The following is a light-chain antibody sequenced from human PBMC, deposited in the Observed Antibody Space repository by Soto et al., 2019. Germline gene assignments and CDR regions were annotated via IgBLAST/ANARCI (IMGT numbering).Light chain of an antibody. J-gene: IGKJ1*01. CDR3: QHLRT. CDR1: QSVSSN. V-gene: IGKV3D-15*01. CDR2: GAS. Sequence: EIVMTQSPATLSVSPGERATLSCRASQSVSSNLAWYQQKPGQAPRLLIYGASTRATGIPARFSGSGSGTVFTLTISSLQSEDFAVYYCQHLRTFGQGTKVEIK.